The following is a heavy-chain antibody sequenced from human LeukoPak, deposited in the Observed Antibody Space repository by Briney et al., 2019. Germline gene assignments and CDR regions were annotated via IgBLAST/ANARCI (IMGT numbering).Heavy chain of an antibody. D-gene: IGHD2-21*02. CDR3: ARHERGDQVDLGWYFDL. Sequence: SETLSLTCAVSGGSISSGGYSWSWIRQPPGKGLEWIGYIYHSESTSYNPSLKSRVTMSVDRSKNQFSLKLTSVTAADTAVYYCARHERGDQVDLGWYFDLWGRGTLVTVSS. V-gene: IGHV4-30-2*01. CDR1: GGSISSGGYS. CDR2: IYHSEST. J-gene: IGHJ2*01.